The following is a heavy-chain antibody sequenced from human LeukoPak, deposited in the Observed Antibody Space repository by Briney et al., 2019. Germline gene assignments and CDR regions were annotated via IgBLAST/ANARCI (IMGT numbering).Heavy chain of an antibody. CDR3: AKGISADGYNFERGAGY. CDR2: VGGDGRVT. CDR1: GFTFATYV. J-gene: IGHJ4*02. V-gene: IGHV3-23*01. D-gene: IGHD5-24*01. Sequence: QPGGSLRLSCAASGFTFATYVMTWVRQAPGKGLEWVSSVGGDGRVTYYADSVKGRFTISRDNSKNTIFLQMNSLRVEDTAVYYCAKGISADGYNFERGAGYWGQGAQVIVSS.